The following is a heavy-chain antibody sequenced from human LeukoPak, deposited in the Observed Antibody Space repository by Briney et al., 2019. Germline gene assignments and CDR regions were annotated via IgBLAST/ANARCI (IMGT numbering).Heavy chain of an antibody. J-gene: IGHJ4*02. CDR2: IYTSGST. CDR1: GGSISSGSYY. CDR3: GCLSVTTYYFDD. D-gene: IGHD4-17*01. Sequence: SQTLSLTCTVSGGSISSGSYYWSWIRQPAGKGLEWFGRIYTSGSTSYNPSLKSRVTITVDTSKNQFSLKLSSVTAADTAVDYGGCLSVTTYYFDDWGQGTLVTVSS. V-gene: IGHV4-61*02.